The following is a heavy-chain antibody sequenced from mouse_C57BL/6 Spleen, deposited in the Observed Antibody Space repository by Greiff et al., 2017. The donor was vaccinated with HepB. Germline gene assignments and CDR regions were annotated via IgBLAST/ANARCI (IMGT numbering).Heavy chain of an antibody. CDR2: IYPGDGDT. J-gene: IGHJ4*01. V-gene: IGHV1-82*01. D-gene: IGHD3-1*01. Sequence: VQLQESGPELVKPGASVKISCKASGYAFSSSWMNWVKQRPGKGLEWIGRIYPGDGDTNYNGKFKGNATLTADESSSTAYMQLSSLTSEDSAVYFCARSGTFYAMDYWGQGTSVTGSS. CDR3: ARSGTFYAMDY. CDR1: GYAFSSSW.